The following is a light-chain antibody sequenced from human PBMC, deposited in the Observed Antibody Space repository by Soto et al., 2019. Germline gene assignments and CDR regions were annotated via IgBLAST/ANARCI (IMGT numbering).Light chain of an antibody. CDR2: DAS. CDR1: QDINKF. J-gene: IGKJ2*01. Sequence: DIQMTQSPPSLSASVGDRVTIACQASQDINKFLSWFQQKPGKAPKLLIFDASQLEAGVPSRFSGGGSGTEFTFTISSLQPEDIATYFCQQYDDLLYTFGQGTKLAIK. V-gene: IGKV1-33*01. CDR3: QQYDDLLYT.